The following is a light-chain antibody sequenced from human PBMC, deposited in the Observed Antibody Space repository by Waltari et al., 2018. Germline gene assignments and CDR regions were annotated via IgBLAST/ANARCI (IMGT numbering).Light chain of an antibody. J-gene: IGKJ4*01. CDR3: QQYYSTPLT. CDR1: QSVLYRSNNKNY. CDR2: WAS. Sequence: DIVMTQSPDSLAVSLGERATINCKSSQSVLYRSNNKNYLAWYQQKPGQPPKLVIYWASTRESGVPDRFSGSGSGTDFTLTISRLQAEDVAVYYCQQYYSTPLTFGGGTKVEIK. V-gene: IGKV4-1*01.